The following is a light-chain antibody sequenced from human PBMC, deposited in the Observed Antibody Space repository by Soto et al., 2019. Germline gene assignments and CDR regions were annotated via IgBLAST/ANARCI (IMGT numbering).Light chain of an antibody. V-gene: IGKV2-24*01. CDR2: QVS. J-gene: IGKJ1*01. CDR3: MQFAHFPRT. Sequence: DIVLTQTPLSSPVTLGQPASISCRSSQSLVYSDGNTYLSWLQQRPGQPIRLLLYQVSSRFTGVPDRFGGSGGGTDFTMKISRVEAEDVGVYYCMQFAHFPRTFGQGTKVEIK. CDR1: QSLVYSDGNTY.